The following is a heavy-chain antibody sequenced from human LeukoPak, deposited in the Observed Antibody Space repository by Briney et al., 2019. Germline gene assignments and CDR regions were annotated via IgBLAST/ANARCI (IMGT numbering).Heavy chain of an antibody. J-gene: IGHJ5*02. V-gene: IGHV3-23*01. CDR3: ARHGIAAAPS. Sequence: GGSLRRCCAASGVTFSSYAKSWVRQAPGEGLEWVSAISGTGRSKSNAVSVKGRLTISRDNSKNKMYLQMNSLRAADTAVYYCARHGIAAAPSWGRGTLVPVSS. CDR1: GVTFSSYA. D-gene: IGHD6-13*01. CDR2: ISGTGRSK.